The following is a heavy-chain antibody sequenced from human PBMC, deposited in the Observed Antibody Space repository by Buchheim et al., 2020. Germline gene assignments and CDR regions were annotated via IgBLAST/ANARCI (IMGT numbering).Heavy chain of an antibody. V-gene: IGHV3-66*01. D-gene: IGHD6-13*01. CDR3: ARDPGRWYFGHYYYGMDV. CDR2: IYSGGST. Sequence: EVQLVESGGGLVQPGGSLRLSCAASGFTVSSNYMSWVRQAPGKGLEWVSVIYSGGSTYYAASVKGRFTIFRDNSKNTLYLQMNSLRAEDTAVYYCARDPGRWYFGHYYYGMDVWGQGTT. J-gene: IGHJ6*02. CDR1: GFTVSSNY.